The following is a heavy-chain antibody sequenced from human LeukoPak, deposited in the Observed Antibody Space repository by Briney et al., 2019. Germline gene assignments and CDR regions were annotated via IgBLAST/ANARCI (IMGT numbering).Heavy chain of an antibody. CDR3: ARAQRSSSSNYYYGMDV. V-gene: IGHV3-30-3*01. D-gene: IGHD6-6*01. Sequence: GRSLRLSCAASGFTFSSYAMHWVRQAPGKGLEWVAVISYDGSNKYYADSVKGRFTISRDNSKNTLYLQMSSLRAEDTAVYYCARAQRSSSSNYYYGMDVWGQGTTVTVSS. CDR2: ISYDGSNK. J-gene: IGHJ6*02. CDR1: GFTFSSYA.